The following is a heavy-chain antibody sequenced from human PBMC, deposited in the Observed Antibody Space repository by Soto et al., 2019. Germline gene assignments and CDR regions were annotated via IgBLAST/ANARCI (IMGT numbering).Heavy chain of an antibody. CDR1: GYTFTGYY. V-gene: IGHV1-2*02. Sequence: QVQLVQSGAEVKKPGASVKVSCKASGYTFTGYYMHWVRQAPGQGLEWMGWINPNSGGTNYAQKFQGRVTMTRDTSISTAYVELSRLRSDDTAVYYCPRAPPFSTGYFSLYSFDAWGQGTLVTVSS. D-gene: IGHD3-9*01. J-gene: IGHJ5*02. CDR3: PRAPPFSTGYFSLYSFDA. CDR2: INPNSGGT.